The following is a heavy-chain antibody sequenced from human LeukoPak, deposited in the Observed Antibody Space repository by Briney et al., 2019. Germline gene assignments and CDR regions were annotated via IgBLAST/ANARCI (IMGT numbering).Heavy chain of an antibody. V-gene: IGHV3-30*02. CDR3: AALHTGTFVDY. CDR2: IRYDGSTK. Sequence: PGRSLRLSCAASGFSFSGYGMHWVRQVPGKGLEWVAFIRYDGSTKFYTDSVKGRFAISRDNSKNTLSLQMNSLRTEDTAVYYCAALHTGTFVDYWGQGTLVTVSS. CDR1: GFSFSGYG. D-gene: IGHD4-17*01. J-gene: IGHJ4*02.